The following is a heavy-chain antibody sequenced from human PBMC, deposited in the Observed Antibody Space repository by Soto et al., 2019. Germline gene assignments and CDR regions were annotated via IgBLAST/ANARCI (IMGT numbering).Heavy chain of an antibody. V-gene: IGHV3-74*01. D-gene: IGHD1-26*01. Sequence: EVQLVESGGGLVQPGGSLRLSCAPSGFTFSNYWMHWVRQAPWKGLEWVSRINEDGSVISYADSVKGRFTISRDNGKNTLYLQMNSLRVEDTAVYYCVRDLIIVVTPGDDFDYWGQGTLVTVSS. J-gene: IGHJ4*02. CDR1: GFTFSNYW. CDR3: VRDLIIVVTPGDDFDY. CDR2: INEDGSVI.